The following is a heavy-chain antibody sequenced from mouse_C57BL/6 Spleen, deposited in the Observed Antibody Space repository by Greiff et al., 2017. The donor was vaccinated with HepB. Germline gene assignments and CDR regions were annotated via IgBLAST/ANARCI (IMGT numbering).Heavy chain of an antibody. D-gene: IGHD1-1*01. V-gene: IGHV10-3*01. J-gene: IGHJ1*03. CDR2: IRSKSSNYAT. CDR1: GFTFHTYA. Sequence: EVQLVESGGGFVQPQGSLKLSCAASGFTFHTYAMHWVRQAPGKGLEWVARIRSKSSNYATYYADSVKDRFTISRDDSQSMLYLQMNNLKTEDTAMYYCVRYGSSAFDVWGTGTTVTVSS. CDR3: VRYGSSAFDV.